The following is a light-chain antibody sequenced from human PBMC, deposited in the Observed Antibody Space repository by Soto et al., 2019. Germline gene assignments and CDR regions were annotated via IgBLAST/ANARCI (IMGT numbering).Light chain of an antibody. CDR3: GTWDSSLSAYV. Sequence: QAVVTQPPSVSAAPGQMVTISCSGSSSNIGNNYLSWYQQLPGTAPKVLIYDNNERPSGIPDRFSGSKSGTSATLGITGLQTGDEADYYCGTWDSSLSAYVFGTGTKVTVL. CDR1: SSNIGNNY. J-gene: IGLJ1*01. V-gene: IGLV1-51*01. CDR2: DNN.